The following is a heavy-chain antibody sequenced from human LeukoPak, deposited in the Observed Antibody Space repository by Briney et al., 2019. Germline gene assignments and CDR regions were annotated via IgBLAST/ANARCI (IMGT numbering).Heavy chain of an antibody. CDR1: GGSISSSSYY. V-gene: IGHV4-39*07. Sequence: SETLSLTCTVSGGSISSSSYYWGWIRQPPGKGLEWIGSIYYSGSTYYNPSLKSRVAISVDRSKNQFSLKLSSVTAADTAVDYCARVGGGGYSYGYFDYWGQGTLVTVSS. J-gene: IGHJ4*02. D-gene: IGHD5-18*01. CDR3: ARVGGGGYSYGYFDY. CDR2: IYYSGST.